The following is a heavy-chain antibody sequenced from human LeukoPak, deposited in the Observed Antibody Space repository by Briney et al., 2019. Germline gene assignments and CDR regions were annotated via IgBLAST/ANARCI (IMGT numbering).Heavy chain of an antibody. CDR3: ARDSLRFGAPRFDY. CDR2: ISSYNGNT. V-gene: IGHV1-18*04. CDR1: GYTFTSYG. Sequence: ASVKVSLKASGYTFTSYGISWVRQAPGQGLEGMGCISSYNGNTDYAQKLQGRVTMTTDTSTSTAYMELRSLRSDDTAVYYCARDSLRFGAPRFDYWGQGTLVTVSS. J-gene: IGHJ4*02. D-gene: IGHD3-10*01.